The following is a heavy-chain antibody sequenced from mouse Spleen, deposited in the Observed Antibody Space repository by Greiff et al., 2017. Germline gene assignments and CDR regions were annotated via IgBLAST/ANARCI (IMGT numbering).Heavy chain of an antibody. J-gene: IGHJ3*01. CDR3: ARRGITEDWFAY. CDR2: ISIGGSYS. Sequence: EVHLVESGGGLVKPGGSLKLSCAASGFTFSSYAMSWVRQTPEKRLEWVATISIGGSYSYYPDRVKGRFTFSSDNAKNTLYLQMSSLRSEDTAMYYCARRGITEDWFAYWGQGTLVTVSA. CDR1: GFTFSSYA. D-gene: IGHD2-4*01. V-gene: IGHV5-9-3*01.